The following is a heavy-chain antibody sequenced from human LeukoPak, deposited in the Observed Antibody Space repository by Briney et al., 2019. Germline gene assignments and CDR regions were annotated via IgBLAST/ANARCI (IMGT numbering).Heavy chain of an antibody. CDR3: ARDGYYDFWSGLMWTHDY. V-gene: IGHV1-46*01. J-gene: IGHJ4*02. CDR1: GYTFTSYY. Sequence: ASVKVSCKASGYTFTSYYMHWVRQAPGQGLEWMGIINPSGGSTSYAQKFQGRVTMTRDTSTSTVYMELSSLRSEDTAVYYCARDGYYDFWSGLMWTHDYWGQGTLVTVSS. D-gene: IGHD3-3*01. CDR2: INPSGGST.